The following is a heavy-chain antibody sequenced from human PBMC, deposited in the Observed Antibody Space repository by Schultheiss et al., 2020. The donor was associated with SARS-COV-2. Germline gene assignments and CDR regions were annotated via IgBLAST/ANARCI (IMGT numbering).Heavy chain of an antibody. D-gene: IGHD3-3*01. V-gene: IGHV4-59*08. J-gene: IGHJ4*02. CDR3: ARLESHYFDY. CDR2: INHSGST. Sequence: SETLSLTCTVSGGSISSYYWSWIRQPPGKGLEWIGEINHSGSTNYNPSLKSRVTISVDTSKNRFSLKLSSVTAADTAVYYCARLESHYFDYWGQGTLVTVSS. CDR1: GGSISSYY.